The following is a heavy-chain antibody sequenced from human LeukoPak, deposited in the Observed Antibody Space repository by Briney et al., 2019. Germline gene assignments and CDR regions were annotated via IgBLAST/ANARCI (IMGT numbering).Heavy chain of an antibody. D-gene: IGHD1-20*01. V-gene: IGHV3-74*01. Sequence: GGSLRLSCVGSGFIFSDYYMDWVRQAPGKGLVWVSRIKSDGITITYADSVKGRFTISRDNAKNTLYLQMNSLRAEDTAVYYCLRDLNWSLDQWGRGTLVTVSS. J-gene: IGHJ4*02. CDR2: IKSDGITI. CDR1: GFIFSDYY. CDR3: LRDLNWSLDQ.